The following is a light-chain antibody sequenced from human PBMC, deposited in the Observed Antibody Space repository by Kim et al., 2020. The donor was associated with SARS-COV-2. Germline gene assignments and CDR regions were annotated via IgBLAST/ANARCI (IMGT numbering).Light chain of an antibody. CDR1: SSYVGGYNY. CDR2: DVS. J-gene: IGLJ3*02. CDR3: SSYTSSSTWV. V-gene: IGLV2-14*03. Sequence: GQLITISCSGTSSYVGGYNYVSWYQQHPGKAPKLMIYDVSNRPSGVSNRFSGSKSCNTASLTISGLQAEDEADYYCSSYTSSSTWVFGGGTQLTVL.